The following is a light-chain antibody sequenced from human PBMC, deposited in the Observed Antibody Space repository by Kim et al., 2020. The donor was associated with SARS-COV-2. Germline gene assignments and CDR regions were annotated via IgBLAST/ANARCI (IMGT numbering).Light chain of an antibody. J-gene: IGKJ4*01. Sequence: DIVMTQSPDSLAVSLGERATINCKSSQSVLYSSNNKNYLTWYQQKAGQPPKVLIYWASTRESGVPDRFSGSGSGTDFTLTISSLQAEDVAVYYCQQYYTNPLAFGGGTKVDIK. CDR2: WAS. V-gene: IGKV4-1*01. CDR1: QSVLYSSNNKNY. CDR3: QQYYTNPLA.